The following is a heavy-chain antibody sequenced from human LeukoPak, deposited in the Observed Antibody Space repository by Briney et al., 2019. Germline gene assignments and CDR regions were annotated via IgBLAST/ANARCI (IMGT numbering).Heavy chain of an antibody. Sequence: GGSLRLSCAASGFTFDDYAMYWVRQAPGKGLEWVSGISWNSDSIGYADSVKGRFTISRDNAKNSLYLQMNSLRAEDTAFYYCAKVISGNYYDSSGYYSDWGQGTLVTVSS. CDR3: AKVISGNYYDSSGYYSD. J-gene: IGHJ4*02. CDR1: GFTFDDYA. CDR2: ISWNSDSI. D-gene: IGHD3-22*01. V-gene: IGHV3-9*01.